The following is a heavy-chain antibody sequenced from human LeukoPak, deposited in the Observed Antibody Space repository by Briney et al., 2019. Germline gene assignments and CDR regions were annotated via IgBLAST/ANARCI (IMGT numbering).Heavy chain of an antibody. CDR2: ISYDGSNK. CDR1: GFTLSSYG. J-gene: IGHJ4*02. Sequence: PGGSLRLSCAASGFTLSSYGMHWVRQAPGKGLEWVAVISYDGSNKYYADSVKGRFTISRDNSKNTLYLQMNSLRAENTAVYYCAKEYYYGSGSYIPDYWGQGTLVTVSS. CDR3: AKEYYYGSGSYIPDY. D-gene: IGHD3-10*01. V-gene: IGHV3-30*18.